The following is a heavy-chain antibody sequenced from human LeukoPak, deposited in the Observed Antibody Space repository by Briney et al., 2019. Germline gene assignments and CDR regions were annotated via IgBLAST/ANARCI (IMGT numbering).Heavy chain of an antibody. CDR2: IYYSGST. CDR3: ARGLDIVVVPAAVRFDP. Sequence: PSETLSLTCTVSGGSISSYYWSWIRQPPGKGLEWIGYIYYSGSTNYNPSLKSRVTISVDTSKNQFSLKLSSVTAADTAVYYCARGLDIVVVPAAVRFDPWGQGTLVTVSS. CDR1: GGSISSYY. J-gene: IGHJ5*02. D-gene: IGHD2-2*03. V-gene: IGHV4-59*12.